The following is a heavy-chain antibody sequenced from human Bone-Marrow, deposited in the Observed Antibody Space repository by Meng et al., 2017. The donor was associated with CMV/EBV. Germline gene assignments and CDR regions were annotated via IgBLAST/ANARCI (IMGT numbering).Heavy chain of an antibody. CDR3: ARGRLRRILTYYYGMDV. J-gene: IGHJ6*01. V-gene: IGHV1-2*02. Sequence: ASVKVSCKASGYTFTGYYMHWVRQAPGQGLEWMGWINPNSGGTNYAQKFQGRFTMTRDTSISTAYMELSRLRSDDTAVYYCARGRLRRILTYYYGMDVWGQGTTVTVSS. CDR2: INPNSGGT. CDR1: GYTFTGYY. D-gene: IGHD4-17*01.